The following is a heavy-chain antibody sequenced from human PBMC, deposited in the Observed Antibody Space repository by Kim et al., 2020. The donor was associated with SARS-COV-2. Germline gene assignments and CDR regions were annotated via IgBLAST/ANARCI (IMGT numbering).Heavy chain of an antibody. CDR2: ISGSGDSA. J-gene: IGHJ5*02. V-gene: IGHV3-23*01. CDR1: GFTFSRTA. D-gene: IGHD5-12*01. CDR3: GKDQSGFHPTLNWFDP. Sequence: GGSLRLSCVGSGFTFSRTAMSWVRQAPGKGLEWVSSISGSGDSAYFADSVQGRFTISRDNSKSTLYLLMNSLRPEDTAIYYCGKDQSGFHPTLNWFDPWGQGTLVTVSS.